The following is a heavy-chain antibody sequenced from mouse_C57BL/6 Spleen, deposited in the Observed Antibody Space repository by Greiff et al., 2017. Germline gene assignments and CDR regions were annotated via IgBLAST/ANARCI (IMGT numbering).Heavy chain of an antibody. CDR2: ISDGGSYT. Sequence: DVMLVESGGGLVKPGGSLKLSCAASGFTFSSYAMSWVRQTPEKRLGWVATISDGGSYTYYPDNVKGRFTISRDNAKNNLYLQMSHLKSEDTAMYYCARAPAYYSNYETFDYWGQGTTLTVSS. V-gene: IGHV5-4*03. CDR3: ARAPAYYSNYETFDY. D-gene: IGHD2-5*01. CDR1: GFTFSSYA. J-gene: IGHJ2*01.